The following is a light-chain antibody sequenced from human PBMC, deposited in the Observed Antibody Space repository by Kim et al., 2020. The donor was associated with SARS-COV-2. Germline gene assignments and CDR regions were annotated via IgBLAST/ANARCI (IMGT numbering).Light chain of an antibody. Sequence: ALGHTVRSTCQGDGLRNYYASWYQKKPGPAPILVIYAKNNRPSGIPDRFSGSGSGNTASLTITGAQAEDEADYYCDSRDSSGDHVVFGGGTQLTVL. CDR3: DSRDSSGDHVV. CDR2: AKN. CDR1: GLRNYY. J-gene: IGLJ2*01. V-gene: IGLV3-19*01.